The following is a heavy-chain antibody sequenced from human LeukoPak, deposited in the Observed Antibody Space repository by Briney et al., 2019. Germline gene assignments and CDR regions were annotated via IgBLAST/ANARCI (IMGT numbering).Heavy chain of an antibody. CDR1: GFTFSNAW. J-gene: IGHJ6*03. D-gene: IGHD6-13*01. Sequence: PGGSLRLSCAASGFTFSNAWMSWVRQAPGKGLEWVANIKQDGSEKYYVDSVKGRFTISRDNAKNSLYLQMNSLRAEDTAVYYCARERDSSSWIYYYYYYYMDVWGKGTTVTVSS. CDR3: ARERDSSSWIYYYYYYYMDV. CDR2: IKQDGSEK. V-gene: IGHV3-7*01.